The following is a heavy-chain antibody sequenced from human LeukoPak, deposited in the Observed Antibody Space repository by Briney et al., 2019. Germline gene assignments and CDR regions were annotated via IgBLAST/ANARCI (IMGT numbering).Heavy chain of an antibody. D-gene: IGHD2-2*01. CDR3: VRAAPQNCYPSSCSLFDK. CDR2: IMIGGDGK. Sequence: RGKSLRLSCVASGFSFSDSVIHWVRRAPRKGLEWVSTIMIGGDGKHYADSVKGRFTISRDRSESTLFLQMDDLRADDTAVYYCVRAAPQNCYPSSCSLFDKWGQGTLVTVSS. V-gene: IGHV3-23*01. J-gene: IGHJ4*02. CDR1: GFSFSDSV.